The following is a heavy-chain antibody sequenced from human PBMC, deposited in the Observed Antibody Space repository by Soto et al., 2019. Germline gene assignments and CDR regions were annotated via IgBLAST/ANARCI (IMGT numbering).Heavy chain of an antibody. CDR2: IYHSGST. V-gene: IGHV4-30-2*01. CDR3: ARKPRFWDAFDI. Sequence: PSETLSLTCAVSGGSISSGGYSWSWIRQPPGKGLEWIGYIYHSGSTYYNPSLKSRVTISVDRSKNQFSLKLSSVTAADTAVYYCARKPRFWDAFDIWGQGTMVTVSS. J-gene: IGHJ3*02. CDR1: GGSISSGGYS. D-gene: IGHD3-3*01.